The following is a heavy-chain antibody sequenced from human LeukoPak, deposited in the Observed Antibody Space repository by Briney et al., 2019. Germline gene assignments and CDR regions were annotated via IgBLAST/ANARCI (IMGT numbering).Heavy chain of an antibody. D-gene: IGHD3-10*01. CDR2: INPNSGGT. CDR3: ASLPSGGSNEAFDI. CDR1: GYTFTGYY. Sequence: ASVKVSCKASGYTFTGYYMHWVRQAPGQGLEGMGWINPNSGGTNYAQKFQGRVTMTRDTSISTAYMELSRLRSDDTAVYYCASLPSGGSNEAFDIWGQGTMVTVSS. V-gene: IGHV1-2*02. J-gene: IGHJ3*02.